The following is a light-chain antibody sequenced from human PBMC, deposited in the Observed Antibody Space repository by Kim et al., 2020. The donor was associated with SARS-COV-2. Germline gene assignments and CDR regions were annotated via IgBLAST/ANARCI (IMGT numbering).Light chain of an antibody. J-gene: IGLJ3*02. CDR1: HGRIGSNY. Sequence: KTVTISWTRDHGRIGSNYVQWYQERPGSAPTTVIYEDDRRPSGVPDRFSGSIDSSSNSASLTISGLKTEDEADYYCQSYDTTNRWVFGGGTQLTVL. CDR2: EDD. CDR3: QSYDTTNRWV. V-gene: IGLV6-57*03.